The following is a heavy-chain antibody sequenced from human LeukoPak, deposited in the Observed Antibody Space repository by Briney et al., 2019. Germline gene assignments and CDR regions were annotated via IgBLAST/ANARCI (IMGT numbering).Heavy chain of an antibody. CDR1: GFSLSTSGVR. V-gene: IGHV2-5*01. CDR2: IYWNHDK. CDR3: AHSGVEFQTYYFDY. D-gene: IGHD2-21*01. J-gene: IGHJ4*02. Sequence: SGPTLVNPTQTLTLTCTFSGFSLSTSGVRVGWIRQPPGNALEWLALIYWNHDKRYSPSLKSRLTITKDTSKNQVVLTMTNMDPVDTATYYCAHSGVEFQTYYFDYWGQGTLVTVSS.